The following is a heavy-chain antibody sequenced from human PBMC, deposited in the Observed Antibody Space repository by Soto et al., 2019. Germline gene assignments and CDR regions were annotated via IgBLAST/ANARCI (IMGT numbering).Heavy chain of an antibody. Sequence: EVQLVESGGGLVQPGGSLRLSCVASGIPVSSNYMTWVRQAPGKGLEWVSVLHSGGDTYYANSVKGRFTISRHDSTNTVSPQMNSLTAEDTAVYYCARDGPYYYASRMDVWGQGTTVTVSS. CDR3: ARDGPYYYASRMDV. CDR1: GIPVSSNY. J-gene: IGHJ6*02. D-gene: IGHD3-10*01. CDR2: LHSGGDT. V-gene: IGHV3-53*04.